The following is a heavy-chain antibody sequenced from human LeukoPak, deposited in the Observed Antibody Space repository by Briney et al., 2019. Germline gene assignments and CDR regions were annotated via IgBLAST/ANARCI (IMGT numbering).Heavy chain of an antibody. CDR3: ARDLNWGFDY. CDR1: GFTFSSSA. J-gene: IGHJ4*02. V-gene: IGHV3-48*02. Sequence: GGSLRLSCAASGFTFSSSAMSWVRQAPGKGLEWVSYISSSSIQYADSVKGRFTISRDNAKNSLSLQMNSLRDDDTAVYYCARDLNWGFDYWGQGTLVTVSS. D-gene: IGHD7-27*01. CDR2: ISSSSI.